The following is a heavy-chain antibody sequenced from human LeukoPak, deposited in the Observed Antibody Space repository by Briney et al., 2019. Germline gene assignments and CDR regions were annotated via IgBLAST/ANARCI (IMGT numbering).Heavy chain of an antibody. CDR1: GFTFSSYE. D-gene: IGHD3-22*01. J-gene: IGHJ4*02. CDR2: ISSSGSTI. CDR3: ARGGYYDSSGYLFDY. Sequence: GRSLRLSCAASGFTFSSYEMNWVRQAPGKGLEWVSYISSSGSTIYYADSVKGRFTISRDNAKNSLYLQMNSLRAEDTAVYYCARGGYYDSSGYLFDYWGQGTLVTVSS. V-gene: IGHV3-48*03.